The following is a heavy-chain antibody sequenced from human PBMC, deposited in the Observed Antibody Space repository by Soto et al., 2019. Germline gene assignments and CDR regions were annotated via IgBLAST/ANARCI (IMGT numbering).Heavy chain of an antibody. CDR1: GGSFSGYY. Sequence: SETLSLTCAVYGGSFSGYYWSWIRQPPGKGLEWIGEINHSGSTNYNPSLRSRVTISVDTSKNQFSLKLSSVTAADTAVYYCASLGGSCYYYYYGMDVWDQGTTVTVSS. D-gene: IGHD2-15*01. J-gene: IGHJ6*02. V-gene: IGHV4-34*01. CDR2: INHSGST. CDR3: ASLGGSCYYYYYGMDV.